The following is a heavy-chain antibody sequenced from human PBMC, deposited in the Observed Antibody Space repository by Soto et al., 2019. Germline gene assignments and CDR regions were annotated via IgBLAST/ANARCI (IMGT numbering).Heavy chain of an antibody. CDR3: ARDGPATAGAYNWFDP. J-gene: IGHJ5*02. V-gene: IGHV4-31*03. Sequence: PSETLSLTCTVSGGSISSGGYYWSWIRQHPGKGLEWIGYIYYSGSTYYNPSLKSRVTISVDTSKNQFSLELSSVTAADTAVYYCARDGPATAGAYNWFDPWGQGTLVTVSS. D-gene: IGHD2-15*01. CDR1: GGSISSGGYY. CDR2: IYYSGST.